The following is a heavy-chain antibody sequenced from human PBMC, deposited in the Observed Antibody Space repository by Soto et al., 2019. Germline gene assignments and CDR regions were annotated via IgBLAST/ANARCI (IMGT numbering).Heavy chain of an antibody. V-gene: IGHV3-7*05. J-gene: IGHJ4*01. D-gene: IGHD6-13*01. Sequence: GGSLRLSWAASGFTLRGYWMSWVRQAQGKGREWVANIKGDGSEKYYVGSVKGRFSISRDNAQNSLYLQMNSLRAEDTALYFCARAGNWGHGTLVTVSS. CDR3: ARAGN. CDR2: IKGDGSEK. CDR1: GFTLRGYW.